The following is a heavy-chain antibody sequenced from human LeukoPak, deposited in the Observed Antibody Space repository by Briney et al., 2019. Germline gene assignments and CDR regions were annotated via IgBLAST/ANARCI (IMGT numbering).Heavy chain of an antibody. V-gene: IGHV1-46*01. J-gene: IGHJ4*02. CDR3: AREGGALMDHYSLRY. D-gene: IGHD2-15*01. CDR1: GYTFTSYY. Sequence: ASVKVSCKASGYTFTSYYMHWVRQAPGQGLEWMGIINPSGGSTSYAQKFQGRVTMTRDTSTSTVYMELSSLRSEDTAVHYCAREGGALMDHYSLRYWGQGTLVTVSS. CDR2: INPSGGST.